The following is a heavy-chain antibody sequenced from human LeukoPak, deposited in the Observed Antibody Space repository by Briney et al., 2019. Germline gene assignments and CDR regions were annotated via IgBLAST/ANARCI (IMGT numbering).Heavy chain of an antibody. CDR1: GGSISNYY. D-gene: IGHD2-15*01. Sequence: SETLSLTCTVSGGSISNYYWSWIRQPPGKELEWIGYIYYSGSTNYNPSLKSRVTISVDTSKNQFSLKLSSVTAADTAVYYCARDEVGAAIDYWGQGTLVTVSS. CDR2: IYYSGST. CDR3: ARDEVGAAIDY. V-gene: IGHV4-59*12. J-gene: IGHJ4*02.